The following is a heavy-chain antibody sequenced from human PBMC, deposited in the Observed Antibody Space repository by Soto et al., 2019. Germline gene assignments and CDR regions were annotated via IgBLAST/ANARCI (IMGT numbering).Heavy chain of an antibody. D-gene: IGHD1-1*01. V-gene: IGHV4-30-4*01. CDR2: IYYSGST. CDR1: GGSISSGDYY. CDR3: ARGGENWNERPIWFAP. J-gene: IGHJ5*02. Sequence: SETLSLTCTVSGGSISSGDYYWSWIRQPPGKGLEWIGYIYYSGSTYYNPSLKSRVTISVDTSKNQFSLKLSSVTAADTAVYYCARGGENWNERPIWFAPWGQGTLVTVSS.